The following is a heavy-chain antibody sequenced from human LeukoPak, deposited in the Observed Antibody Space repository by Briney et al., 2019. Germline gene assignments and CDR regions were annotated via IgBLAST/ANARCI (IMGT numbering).Heavy chain of an antibody. CDR1: GFIFTDVW. Sequence: PGGSLRLSCAGAGFIFTDVWMSWVRQAPGKGLEWAGRIKSKSDGGTIDYAAPVKGRITVSRDDSRKTLSLELNNLKTEDTGVYYCTTDLDYWGQGTLVTVSS. CDR3: TTDLDY. V-gene: IGHV3-15*01. J-gene: IGHJ4*02. CDR2: IKSKSDGGTI.